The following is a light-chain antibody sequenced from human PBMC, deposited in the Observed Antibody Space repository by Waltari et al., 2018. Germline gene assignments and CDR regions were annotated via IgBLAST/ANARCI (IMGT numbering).Light chain of an antibody. Sequence: SYELTQPPSVSVSPGHTARITCSGDALPKRFGYGYQQKSGQAPVLVIYEGSKRPSGIPERFSGSSLGTMATLTISGAQVEDEADYYCYSTDSSGDYGVFGGGTKLTVL. V-gene: IGLV3-10*01. CDR1: ALPKRF. J-gene: IGLJ2*01. CDR2: EGS. CDR3: YSTDSSGDYGV.